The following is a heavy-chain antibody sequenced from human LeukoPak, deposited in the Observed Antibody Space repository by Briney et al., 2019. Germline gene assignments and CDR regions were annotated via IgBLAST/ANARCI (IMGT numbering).Heavy chain of an antibody. CDR3: ARVPDYGDYVAY. CDR1: GYSISSGYY. J-gene: IGHJ4*02. Sequence: SETLSLTCTVSGYSISSGYYWGWIRQPPGKGLEWTGSIDHSGSTNYNPSLKSRVTISVDTSKNQFSLKLGSVTAADTAVYYCARVPDYGDYVAYWGQGTLVTVSS. CDR2: IDHSGST. D-gene: IGHD4-17*01. V-gene: IGHV4-38-2*02.